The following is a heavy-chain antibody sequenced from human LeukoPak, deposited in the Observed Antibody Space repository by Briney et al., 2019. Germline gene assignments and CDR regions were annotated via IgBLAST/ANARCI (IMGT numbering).Heavy chain of an antibody. Sequence: PGGSLRLSCAASVFTFSSYGMHWVRQAPGKGLEWVAVICYDGSNKYYADSVKGRFTISRDNSKNTLYLQMNSLRAEDTAVYYCARARPDGSGGSWPHAFDIWGQGTMVTVSS. CDR2: ICYDGSNK. CDR1: VFTFSSYG. J-gene: IGHJ3*02. V-gene: IGHV3-33*01. CDR3: ARARPDGSGGSWPHAFDI. D-gene: IGHD2-15*01.